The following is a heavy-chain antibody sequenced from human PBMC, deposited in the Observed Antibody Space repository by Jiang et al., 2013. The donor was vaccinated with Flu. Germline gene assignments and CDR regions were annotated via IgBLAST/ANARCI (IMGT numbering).Heavy chain of an antibody. J-gene: IGHJ4*02. CDR3: ARSGLRGNDFILDS. CDR1: GYIFTFRH. D-gene: IGHD5-12*01. V-gene: IGHV1-45*02. CDR2: ITIYNGNT. Sequence: SGAEVKRTGSSVKVSCKASGYIFTFRHLHWVRQAPGQAPEWMGWITIYNGNTDYGQKFRDRLTITRETSLSAVYMELRNLTSEDTATYYCARSGLRGNDFILDSWGQGKPWSPSPQ.